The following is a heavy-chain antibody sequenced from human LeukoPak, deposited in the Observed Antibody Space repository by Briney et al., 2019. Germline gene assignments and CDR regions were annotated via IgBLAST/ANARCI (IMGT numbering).Heavy chain of an antibody. CDR3: ARVNIVGATSWFDP. J-gene: IGHJ5*02. Sequence: PGGSLRLSCAASGFTFSSYAMHWVRQAPGKGLEWVAVISYDGSNKYYADSVKGRFTISRDNSKNTLYLQMNSLRAEDTAVYYCARVNIVGATSWFDPWGRGTLVTVSS. V-gene: IGHV3-30-3*01. D-gene: IGHD1-26*01. CDR2: ISYDGSNK. CDR1: GFTFSSYA.